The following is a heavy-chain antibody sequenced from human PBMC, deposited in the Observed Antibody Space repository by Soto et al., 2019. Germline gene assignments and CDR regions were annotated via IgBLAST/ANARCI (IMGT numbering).Heavy chain of an antibody. Sequence: QVHLQESGPGLVKPSGTLSLTCAVSGGSISTPYWWTWVRQPPGKELEWIGDVYHSGGNNYNPSLMSRVTISLDNSKNQFSLKMMAVTAADTAIYYCAYSTGWYRLDVWGQGTMVIVSS. J-gene: IGHJ3*01. CDR2: VYHSGGN. V-gene: IGHV4-4*02. CDR1: GGSISTPYW. D-gene: IGHD6-19*01. CDR3: AYSTGWYRLDV.